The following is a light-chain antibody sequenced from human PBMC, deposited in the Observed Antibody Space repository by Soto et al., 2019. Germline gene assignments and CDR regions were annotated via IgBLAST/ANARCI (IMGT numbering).Light chain of an antibody. V-gene: IGKV3-15*01. CDR3: QQYNFWPPLT. Sequence: EIEMTQSLATLSVSPGERATLTCRASQSVNSNIAWYRQKPGQAPRLLISDASTRATGVPARFSGSGSGTEFTLTISRLQSEDSGIYYCQQYNFWPPLTFGGGTKVEIK. CDR2: DAS. J-gene: IGKJ4*01. CDR1: QSVNSN.